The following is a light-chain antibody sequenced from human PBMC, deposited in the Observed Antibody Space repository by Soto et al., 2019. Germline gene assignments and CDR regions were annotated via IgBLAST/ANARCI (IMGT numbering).Light chain of an antibody. Sequence: VLTQSPGTLSLPPGERATLFCRAGQSVSSSDLAWYQQKPDQAPRLLIYGAYSRATGIPDRFSGSGSGTAFTLTISSLEPEDAAVYYWQHYRNSPLTFGGGTKVEIK. CDR3: QHYRNSPLT. CDR2: GAY. J-gene: IGKJ4*01. CDR1: QSVSSSD. V-gene: IGKV3-20*01.